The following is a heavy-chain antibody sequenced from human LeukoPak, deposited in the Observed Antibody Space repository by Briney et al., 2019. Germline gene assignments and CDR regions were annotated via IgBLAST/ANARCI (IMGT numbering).Heavy chain of an antibody. CDR1: GGSFSGYY. D-gene: IGHD2-2*01. Sequence: SETLSLTCAVYGGSFSGYYWSWIRQPPGKGPEWIGEINHSGSTNYNPSLKSRVTISVDTSKNQFSLKLSSVTPEDTAVYYCARRLTQYDCFDPWGQGILVTVSS. J-gene: IGHJ5*02. CDR2: INHSGST. V-gene: IGHV4-34*01. CDR3: ARRLTQYDCFDP.